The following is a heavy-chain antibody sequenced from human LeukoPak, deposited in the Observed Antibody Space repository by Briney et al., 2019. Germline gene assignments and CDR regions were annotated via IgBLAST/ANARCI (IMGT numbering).Heavy chain of an antibody. Sequence: GGSLRLSCAASGFTFSSYSMNWVRQAPGKGLEWVSSISSSSSYIYYADSVKGRFTISRDNAKNSLYLQMNSLRAEDTAVYYCVREAPLMVTDDIWGQGTMVTVSS. V-gene: IGHV3-21*03. J-gene: IGHJ3*02. CDR1: GFTFSSYS. D-gene: IGHD5-18*01. CDR2: ISSSSSYI. CDR3: VREAPLMVTDDI.